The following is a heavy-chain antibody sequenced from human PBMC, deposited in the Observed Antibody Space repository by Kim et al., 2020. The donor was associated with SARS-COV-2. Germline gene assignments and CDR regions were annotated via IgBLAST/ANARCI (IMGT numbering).Heavy chain of an antibody. D-gene: IGHD3-10*01. CDR2: INPSGGST. CDR1: GYTFTSYY. V-gene: IGHV1-46*01. Sequence: ASVKVSCKASGYTFTSYYMHWVRQAPGQGLEWMGIINPSGGSTSYAQKFQGRVTMTRDTSTSTVYMELSSLRSEDTAVYYCARDQAPLSGKQRWFDPWGQGTLVTVSS. J-gene: IGHJ5*02. CDR3: ARDQAPLSGKQRWFDP.